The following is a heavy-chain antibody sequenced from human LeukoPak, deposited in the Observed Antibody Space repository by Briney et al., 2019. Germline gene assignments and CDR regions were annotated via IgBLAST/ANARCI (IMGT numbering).Heavy chain of an antibody. CDR1: GFTFSIYA. J-gene: IGHJ4*02. CDR3: ARGGHSSAFFDY. CDR2: ISGSGGST. Sequence: GGSLRLSCAASGFTFSIYAMSWVRQAPGKGLEWVSTISGSGGSTYYADSVRGRFTISRDNSKNTLYLQMNGLRAEDTAVYYCARGGHSSAFFDYWGQGTLVTVSS. D-gene: IGHD3-22*01. V-gene: IGHV3-23*01.